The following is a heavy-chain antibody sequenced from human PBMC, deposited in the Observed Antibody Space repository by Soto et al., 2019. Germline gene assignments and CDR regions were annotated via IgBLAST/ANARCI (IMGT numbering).Heavy chain of an antibody. J-gene: IGHJ3*02. Sequence: SETLSLTCAVYGGPFSGYYWSWIRQPPGKGLEWIGEINHSGSTNYNPSLKSRVTISVDTSKNQFSLKLSSVTAADTAVYYCARGHREDDSSGYYDAFDIWGQGTMVTISS. D-gene: IGHD3-22*01. CDR3: ARGHREDDSSGYYDAFDI. V-gene: IGHV4-34*01. CDR1: GGPFSGYY. CDR2: INHSGST.